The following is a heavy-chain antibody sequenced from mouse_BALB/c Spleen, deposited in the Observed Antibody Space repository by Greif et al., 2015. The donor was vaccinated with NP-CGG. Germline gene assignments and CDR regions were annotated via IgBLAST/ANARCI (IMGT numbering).Heavy chain of an antibody. D-gene: IGHD3-3*01. CDR3: ARGGRYYAMDY. CDR1: GYSITSGYY. V-gene: IGHV3-6*02. Sequence: EVKLLESGPGLVKPSQSLSLTCSVTGYSITSGYYWNWIRQFPGNKLEWMGYISYDGSNNYNPSLKNRISITRDTSKNQFFLKLNSVTTEDTATYYCARGGRYYAMDYWGQGTSVTVSS. J-gene: IGHJ4*01. CDR2: ISYDGSN.